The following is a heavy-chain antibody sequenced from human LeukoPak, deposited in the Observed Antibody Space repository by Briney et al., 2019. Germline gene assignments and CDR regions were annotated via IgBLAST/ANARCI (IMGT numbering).Heavy chain of an antibody. D-gene: IGHD2-21*01. Sequence: SETLSLTCTVSGGSISSYYWSWIRQPPGKGLEWIGYIYYSGSTNYNPSLKSRVIISVDTSKNQFSLKLSSVTAADTAVYYCARHVDHFDYWGQGTLVTVSS. J-gene: IGHJ4*02. V-gene: IGHV4-59*08. CDR3: ARHVDHFDY. CDR1: GGSISSYY. CDR2: IYYSGST.